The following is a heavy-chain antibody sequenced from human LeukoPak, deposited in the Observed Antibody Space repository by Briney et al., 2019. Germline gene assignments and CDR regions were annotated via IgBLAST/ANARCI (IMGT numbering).Heavy chain of an antibody. CDR2: IKQDGSEK. Sequence: PGGSLRLSCAASGFTLSPWWMTWVRQAPGKGLEWVANIKQDGSEKYYVDSVKGRFTISRDNAKNSLYLQMNSLRAEDTAMYYCARGDGYHIYWGQGTLVTVSS. CDR3: ARGDGYHIY. J-gene: IGHJ4*02. V-gene: IGHV3-7*01. CDR1: GFTLSPWW. D-gene: IGHD5-18*01.